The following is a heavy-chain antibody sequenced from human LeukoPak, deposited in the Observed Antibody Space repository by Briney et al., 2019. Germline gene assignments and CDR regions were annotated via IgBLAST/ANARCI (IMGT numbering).Heavy chain of an antibody. Sequence: SETLSLTCAVSGGSISSSNWWSWLRKPPGKGLEWIGEIYHSGSTNYNPSLKSRVTISVDKSKNQFSLKLSSVTAADTAVYYCARVGEYGDFDYWGQGTLVTVSS. J-gene: IGHJ4*02. CDR2: IYHSGST. CDR3: ARVGEYGDFDY. V-gene: IGHV4-4*02. CDR1: GGSISSSNW. D-gene: IGHD4-17*01.